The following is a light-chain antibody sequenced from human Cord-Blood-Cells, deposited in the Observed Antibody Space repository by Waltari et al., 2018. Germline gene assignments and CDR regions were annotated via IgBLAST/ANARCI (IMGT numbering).Light chain of an antibody. V-gene: IGLV3-19*01. Sequence: SSELTQDPAVSVALGQTVRITCQGDSLRSYYASWYQQKPGQAPVLVIYGKNNRPSGIPDRFSGSSSGNTASLTITGAQAEDEADYYCNSRDSIGNHPNYVFGTGTKVTVL. CDR2: GKN. CDR3: NSRDSIGNHPNYV. J-gene: IGLJ1*01. CDR1: SLRSYY.